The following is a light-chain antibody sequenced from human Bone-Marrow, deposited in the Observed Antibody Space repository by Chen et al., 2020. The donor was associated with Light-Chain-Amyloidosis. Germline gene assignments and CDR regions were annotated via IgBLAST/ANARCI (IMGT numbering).Light chain of an antibody. V-gene: IGKV3-15*01. Sequence: EIVMTQSPATLSVSPGESATLSRRASQNINNNFAWYQQKPGQAPRLLMHGASTRATGIPARFSGSGSGTEFTLTISSLQPEDFAVYYCQQRNNWPLTFGGGTKVEI. CDR1: QNINNN. CDR3: QQRNNWPLT. J-gene: IGKJ4*01. CDR2: GAS.